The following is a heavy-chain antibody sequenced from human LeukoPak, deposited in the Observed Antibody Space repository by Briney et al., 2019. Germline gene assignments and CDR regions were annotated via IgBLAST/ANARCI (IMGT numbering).Heavy chain of an antibody. Sequence: ASVKVSCKASGYTFTSYYMHWVRQAPGQGLEWMGIINPSGGSTSYAQKFQGRVTMTRDTSTSTAYMELSSLRSEDTAVYYCARDVDTAMPEGYFDYWGQGTLVTASS. D-gene: IGHD5-18*01. CDR1: GYTFTSYY. J-gene: IGHJ4*02. V-gene: IGHV1-46*01. CDR2: INPSGGST. CDR3: ARDVDTAMPEGYFDY.